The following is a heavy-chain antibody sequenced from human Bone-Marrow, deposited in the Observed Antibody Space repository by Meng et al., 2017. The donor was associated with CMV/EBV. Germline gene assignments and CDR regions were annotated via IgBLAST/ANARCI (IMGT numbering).Heavy chain of an antibody. D-gene: IGHD2-2*01. J-gene: IGHJ4*02. V-gene: IGHV3-23*01. CDR3: AKLSLVVPAAPLDY. CDR1: GFTCSRYA. Sequence: ASGFTCSRYAMSWVRQAPGKGLEWVSAISGSGGSTYYADSVKGRFTISRDNSKNTLYLQMNSLRAEDTAVYYCAKLSLVVPAAPLDYWGQGTLVTVSS. CDR2: ISGSGGST.